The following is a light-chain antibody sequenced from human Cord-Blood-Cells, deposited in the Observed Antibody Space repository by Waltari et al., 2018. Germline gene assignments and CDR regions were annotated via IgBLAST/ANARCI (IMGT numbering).Light chain of an antibody. CDR1: ALPKKY. CDR2: KDS. V-gene: IGLV3-16*01. J-gene: IGLJ3*02. Sequence: SYELTQPPSVSVSLGQMARITCSGEALPKKYAYWYQQKPGQFPVLVIYKDSERPSGIPERFSGPSSGTIVTLTISGVQAEDEADYYCLSADSSGTWVFCGGTKLTVL. CDR3: LSADSSGTWV.